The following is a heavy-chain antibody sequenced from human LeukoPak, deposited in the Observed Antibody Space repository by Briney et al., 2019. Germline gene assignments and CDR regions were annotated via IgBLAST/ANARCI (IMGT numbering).Heavy chain of an antibody. V-gene: IGHV3-15*01. CDR2: IKSKTDGGTT. CDR3: TSVGFGPYYFDN. J-gene: IGHJ4*02. Sequence: KPGGSLRLSCAVSEFPFSKAWMSWVRMAPRKGLEWVGRIKSKTDGGTTDYAAPVKGRFTISRDDSKNTLYLQMNSLKTEDTAVYYCTSVGFGPYYFDNWGQGTLVAVSS. CDR1: EFPFSKAW. D-gene: IGHD3-10*01.